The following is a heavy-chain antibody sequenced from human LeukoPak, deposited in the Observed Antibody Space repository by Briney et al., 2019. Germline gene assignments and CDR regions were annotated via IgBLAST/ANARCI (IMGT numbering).Heavy chain of an antibody. Sequence: GASVKVSCKASGYTFTSYYMHWVRQAPGQGLEWMGIINPSGGSTSYAQKFQGRVTMTRDTSTSTVYMELSSLRSEDTAVYYCASQEPGLGFFDYWGQGTLVTVSS. D-gene: IGHD1-14*01. CDR1: GYTFTSYY. CDR2: INPSGGST. J-gene: IGHJ4*02. V-gene: IGHV1-46*01. CDR3: ASQEPGLGFFDY.